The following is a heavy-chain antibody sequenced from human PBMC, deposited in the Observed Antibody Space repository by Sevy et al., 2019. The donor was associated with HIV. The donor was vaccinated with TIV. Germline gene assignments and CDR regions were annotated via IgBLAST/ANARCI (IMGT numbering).Heavy chain of an antibody. D-gene: IGHD5-18*01. V-gene: IGHV3-7*01. CDR1: GFTLSSYW. J-gene: IGHJ3*01. CDR2: IKQDGSEK. Sequence: GESLKISCAGSGFTLSSYWMSWVRQAPGRGLEWVANIKQDGSEKYYVDSVKGRFTISRDNAENSMYLQMNSLRDEDTVMYYCARQSGVLDVDTAMPDAFVLWAEGQWSPSPQ. CDR3: ARQSGVLDVDTAMPDAFVL.